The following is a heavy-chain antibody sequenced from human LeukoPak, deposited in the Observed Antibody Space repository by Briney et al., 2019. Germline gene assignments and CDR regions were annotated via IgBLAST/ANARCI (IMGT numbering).Heavy chain of an antibody. CDR2: ISYDGSNK. D-gene: IGHD1-20*01. CDR1: GFTFSSYG. CDR3: AKDLLITGKLDY. V-gene: IGHV3-30*18. Sequence: GGSLRLSCAASGFTFSSYGMHWVRQAPGKGLEWVAVISYDGSNKYYADSVKGRFTIPRDNSKNTLYLQMNSLRAEDTAVYYCAKDLLITGKLDYRGQGTLVTVSS. J-gene: IGHJ4*02.